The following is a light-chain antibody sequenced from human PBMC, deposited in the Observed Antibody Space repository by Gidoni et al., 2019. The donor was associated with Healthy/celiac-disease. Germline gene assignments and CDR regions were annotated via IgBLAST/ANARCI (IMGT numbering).Light chain of an antibody. V-gene: IGKV2-28*01. CDR3: MQALQTPP. J-gene: IGKJ5*01. CDR2: LGT. CDR1: QSLLHSNGYNY. Sequence: DIVLTQSPLSLPVTPGEPASISCRPSQSLLHSNGYNYLDWYLQKPGQSPQLLIYLGTHRASGVPDRGSGSGSGKDFTLKSSRVEAEDVGVYYCMQALQTPPFXQXTRLEIK.